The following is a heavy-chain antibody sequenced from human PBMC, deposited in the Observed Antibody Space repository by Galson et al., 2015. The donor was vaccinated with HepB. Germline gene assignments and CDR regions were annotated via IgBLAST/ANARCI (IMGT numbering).Heavy chain of an antibody. CDR1: GYTFTTYG. CDR3: SRGGSTTIIDY. D-gene: IGHD3-10*01. Sequence: SVTVSCKASGYTFTTYGITWLRQAPGQGLEWMGWISPYNGNTNYAQKLQGRVTMTTDTSTSTAYMELRSLRSDDTAVYYCSRGGSTTIIDYWGQGTLVTVSS. V-gene: IGHV1-18*01. J-gene: IGHJ4*02. CDR2: ISPYNGNT.